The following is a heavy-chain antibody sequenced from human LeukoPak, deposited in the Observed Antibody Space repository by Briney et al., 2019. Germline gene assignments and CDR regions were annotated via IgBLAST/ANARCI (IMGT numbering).Heavy chain of an antibody. CDR3: ARPYCSSTSCYGWFDP. J-gene: IGHJ5*02. V-gene: IGHV4-34*01. CDR2: INHSGST. CDR1: GGSFSGYY. D-gene: IGHD2-2*01. Sequence: SETLSLTCAVYGGSFSGYYWSWIRQPPGKGLEWIGEINHSGSTNYNPSLKSRVTISVDTSKNQFSLKLSSVTAADTAVYYYARPYCSSTSCYGWFDPWGQGTLVTVSS.